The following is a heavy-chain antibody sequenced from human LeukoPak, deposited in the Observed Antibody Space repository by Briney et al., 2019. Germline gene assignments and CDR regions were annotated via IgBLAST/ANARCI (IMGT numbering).Heavy chain of an antibody. CDR3: ARGVYYYGSGRFDP. Sequence: SQTLPLTCTVSGGSISSGDYYWSWIRQPPGKGLEWIGYIYYSGSTYYNPSLKSRVTISVDTSKNQFSLKLSSVTAADTAVYYCARGVYYYGSGRFDPWGQGTLVTVSS. CDR2: IYYSGST. J-gene: IGHJ5*02. CDR1: GGSISSGDYY. D-gene: IGHD3-10*01. V-gene: IGHV4-30-4*01.